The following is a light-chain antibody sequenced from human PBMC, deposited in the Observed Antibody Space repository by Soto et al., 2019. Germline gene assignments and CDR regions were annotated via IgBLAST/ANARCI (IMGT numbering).Light chain of an antibody. J-gene: IGKJ2*01. V-gene: IGKV3-20*01. Sequence: EIVLTQSPGTLSLSPGERATLSCRASQSVSSTYIAWYQQNPGRAPRLLIYGASSRATSIPDRFSGSGSGTDFTLTISRLEPEDFAVYFCQQYGRSPPFTFGQGTKVEIK. CDR1: QSVSSTY. CDR2: GAS. CDR3: QQYGRSPPFT.